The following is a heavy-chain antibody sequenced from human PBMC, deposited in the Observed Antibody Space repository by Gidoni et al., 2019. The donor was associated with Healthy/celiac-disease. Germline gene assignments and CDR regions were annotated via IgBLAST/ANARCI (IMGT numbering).Heavy chain of an antibody. CDR1: GFTFSRYG. J-gene: IGHJ3*02. Sequence: QVQLVESGGGVVQPGRSLRLSCAASGFTFSRYGLQWVRQAPGKGLEWVAVISYDGSNKYYADSVKGRFTISRDNSKNTLYLQMNSLRAEDTAVYYCAKGGYCSSTSCYGAAFDIWGQGTMVTVSS. CDR3: AKGGYCSSTSCYGAAFDI. D-gene: IGHD2-2*01. CDR2: ISYDGSNK. V-gene: IGHV3-30*18.